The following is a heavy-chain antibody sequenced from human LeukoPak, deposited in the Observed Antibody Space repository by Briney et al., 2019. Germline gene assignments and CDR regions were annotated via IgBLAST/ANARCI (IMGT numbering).Heavy chain of an antibody. V-gene: IGHV5-51*01. D-gene: IGHD1-26*01. CDR2: IYPGDSDT. Sequence: GESLNISCKCSGYSFTSYWIGWVRQMPGKGLEWMGIIYPGDSDTKYSPSFQGQVTISADKSISTAYLQWSSLKASDIAMYYCARIDSGSYLRCFDYWGQGTLVTVSS. J-gene: IGHJ4*02. CDR1: GYSFTSYW. CDR3: ARIDSGSYLRCFDY.